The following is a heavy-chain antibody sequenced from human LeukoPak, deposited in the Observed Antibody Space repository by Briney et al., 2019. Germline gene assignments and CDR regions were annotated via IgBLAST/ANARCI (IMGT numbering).Heavy chain of an antibody. J-gene: IGHJ6*02. Sequence: ASVKVSCKASGGTFSSYAISWVRQAPGQGLEWMGWINPNSGGTNYAQKFQGRVTMTRDTSISTAYMELSRLRSDDTAVYYCARARMYYYYHGMDVWGQGTTVTVSS. CDR2: INPNSGGT. D-gene: IGHD5-24*01. CDR1: GGTFSSYA. V-gene: IGHV1-2*02. CDR3: ARARMYYYYHGMDV.